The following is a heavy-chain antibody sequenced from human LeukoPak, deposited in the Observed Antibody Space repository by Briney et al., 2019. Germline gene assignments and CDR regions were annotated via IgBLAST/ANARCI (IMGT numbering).Heavy chain of an antibody. V-gene: IGHV4-39*02. D-gene: IGHD3-16*02. CDR2: IYYSGST. J-gene: IGHJ4*02. CDR1: GGSISSSSYY. CDR3: ARDYVWGSYRYFRY. Sequence: PSETLSLTCTVSGGSISSSSYYWGWIRQPPGKGLEWIGSIYYSGSTYYNPSLKSRVTISVDTSKNQFSLKLSSVTAADTAVYYCARDYVWGSYRYFRYWGQGTLVTVSS.